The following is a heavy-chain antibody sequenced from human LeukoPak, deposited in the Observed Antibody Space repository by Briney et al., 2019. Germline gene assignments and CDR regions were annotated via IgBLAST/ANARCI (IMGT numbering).Heavy chain of an antibody. CDR1: GFTFTSSA. CDR3: ARVTGTTFYYGMDV. J-gene: IGHJ6*02. Sequence: ASVKVSCKASGFTFTSSAVQWVRQARGQRLEWIGWIVVGSGNTNYAQKFQERVTITRDMSTSTAYMELRSLRSDDTAVYYCARVTGTTFYYGMDVWGQGTTVTVSS. V-gene: IGHV1-58*01. CDR2: IVVGSGNT. D-gene: IGHD1-7*01.